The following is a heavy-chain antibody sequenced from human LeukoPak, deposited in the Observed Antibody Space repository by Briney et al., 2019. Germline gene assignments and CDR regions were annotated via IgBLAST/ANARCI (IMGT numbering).Heavy chain of an antibody. CDR1: GGTFSSYA. J-gene: IGHJ4*02. CDR2: IIPIFGTA. V-gene: IGHV1-69*06. D-gene: IGHD1-26*01. Sequence: GASVKVSCKASGGTFSSYAISWVRQAPGQGLEWMGRIIPIFGTANYAQKFQGRVTITADNSTSTAYMELSSLRSEDTAVYYCARAGDLVGATSYYFDYWGQGTLVTVSS. CDR3: ARAGDLVGATSYYFDY.